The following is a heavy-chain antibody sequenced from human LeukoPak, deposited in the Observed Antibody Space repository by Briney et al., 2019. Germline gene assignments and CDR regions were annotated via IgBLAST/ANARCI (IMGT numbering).Heavy chain of an antibody. CDR1: GYTFTSYY. V-gene: IGHV1-46*01. D-gene: IGHD1-1*01. Sequence: ASVKVSCKASGYTFTSYYMHWVRQAPGQGLEWMGLINPSGGSTSYAQKFQGRVTMTRDTSTSTVYMELSSLRSEDTAVYYCARDQAGTTIGAPETDYWGQGTLVTVSS. J-gene: IGHJ4*02. CDR3: ARDQAGTTIGAPETDY. CDR2: INPSGGST.